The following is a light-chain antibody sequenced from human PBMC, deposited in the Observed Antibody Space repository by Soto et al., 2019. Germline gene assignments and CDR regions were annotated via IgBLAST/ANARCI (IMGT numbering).Light chain of an antibody. CDR1: KNDIGVYDF. J-gene: IGLJ1*01. V-gene: IGLV2-8*01. Sequence: TGTKNDIGVYDFVSWYQHHPGKAPRLIIYEVVQRPSGVPDRFSGSKSGNTASLTVSGLQAADEADYFCKSYAGSNTYVFGSGTKVTVL. CDR3: KSYAGSNTYV. CDR2: EVV.